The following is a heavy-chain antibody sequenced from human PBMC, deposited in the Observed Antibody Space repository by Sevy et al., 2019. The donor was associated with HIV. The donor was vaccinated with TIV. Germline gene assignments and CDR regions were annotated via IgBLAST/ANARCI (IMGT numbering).Heavy chain of an antibody. CDR2: FDPEDGET. V-gene: IGHV1-24*01. Sequence: ASVKVSCKVSGYTLNKLSMHWVRQAPGKGLEWMGSFDPEDGETFYAQKFQGRVTMTEDTSTDTAYMELSSLGSEDTAVYYCAATKDYYESSGPPFDYWGQGTLVTISS. CDR1: GYTLNKLS. J-gene: IGHJ4*02. CDR3: AATKDYYESSGPPFDY. D-gene: IGHD3-22*01.